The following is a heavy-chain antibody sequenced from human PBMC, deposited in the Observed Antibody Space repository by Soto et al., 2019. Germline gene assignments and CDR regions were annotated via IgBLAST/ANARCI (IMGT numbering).Heavy chain of an antibody. CDR2: IYYSGST. CDR3: ARFDYYDSSGYWGIDY. D-gene: IGHD3-22*01. J-gene: IGHJ4*02. CDR1: GDSVSSGSYY. Sequence: SETLSLTCTVSGDSVSSGSYYWSWIRQPPGKGLEWIGYIYYSGSTNYNPSLKSRVTISVDTSKNQFSLKLSSVTAADTAVYYCARFDYYDSSGYWGIDYWGQGTLVTVSS. V-gene: IGHV4-61*01.